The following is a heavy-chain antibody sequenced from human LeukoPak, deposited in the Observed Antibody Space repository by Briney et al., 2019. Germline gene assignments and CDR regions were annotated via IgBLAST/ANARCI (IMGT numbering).Heavy chain of an antibody. CDR1: GYIYTRYY. D-gene: IGHD2-2*02. Sequence: GASVNVSCKACGYIYTRYYIYWVRQPSGQGRDWMGWMNPNRFNTGYAHMFRGRATMTSNTSMSTPYMELRSMRSEDTAVYYCARRYTQGGHFDYWGQGTLATVSS. CDR2: MNPNRFNT. CDR3: ARRYTQGGHFDY. J-gene: IGHJ4*02. V-gene: IGHV1-8*02.